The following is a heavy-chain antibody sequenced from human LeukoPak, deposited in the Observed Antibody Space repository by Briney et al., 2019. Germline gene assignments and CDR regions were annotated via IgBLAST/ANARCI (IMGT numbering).Heavy chain of an antibody. J-gene: IGHJ5*02. CDR1: GYTFTCYY. CDR2: INPNSGGT. V-gene: IGHV1-2*02. Sequence: GASVKVSCKASGYTFTCYYIHWVRQAPGQGLEWMGSINPNSGGTNYAQKFQGRVTMTRDTSISPAYMELSRLRSDDTAVYYCAREPGSGWFDPWGQGTLVTVSS. D-gene: IGHD1-14*01. CDR3: AREPGSGWFDP.